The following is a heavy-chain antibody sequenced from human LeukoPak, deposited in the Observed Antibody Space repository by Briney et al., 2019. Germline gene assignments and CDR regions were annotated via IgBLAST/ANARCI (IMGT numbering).Heavy chain of an antibody. V-gene: IGHV3-72*01. D-gene: IGHD1-26*01. J-gene: IGHJ4*02. Sequence: SGGSLRLSCAASGFTFSDHYMDWVRLPPGKGLEWVGRIRNKANSYGTEYAACVKDRFTISRDDSKSSLYLQMNSLRSEDTALYYCTRVRLGAATRYFDYWGQGTLVTVSS. CDR1: GFTFSDHY. CDR3: TRVRLGAATRYFDY. CDR2: IRNKANSYGT.